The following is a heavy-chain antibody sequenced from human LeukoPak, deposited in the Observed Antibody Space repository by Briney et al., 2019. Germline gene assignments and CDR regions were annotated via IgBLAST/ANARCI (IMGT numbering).Heavy chain of an antibody. D-gene: IGHD3-16*02. Sequence: GGSLRLSCAASGFIFSTYAMHWVRQAPGKGLEWVAIISYDGNYRNYADSVKGRFTISRDNSKNTVHLQMNSLGAEDTAVYYCARPAPPGGIVYGFHIWGQGTMVTVSS. CDR3: ARPAPPGGIVYGFHI. J-gene: IGHJ3*02. V-gene: IGHV3-30*03. CDR2: ISYDGNYR. CDR1: GFIFSTYA.